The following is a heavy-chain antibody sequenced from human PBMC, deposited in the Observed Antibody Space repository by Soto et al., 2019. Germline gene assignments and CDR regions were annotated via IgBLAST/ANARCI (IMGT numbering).Heavy chain of an antibody. Sequence: GASVKVSCKVSGYTLTELSMHWVRQAPGKGLEWMEGFDPEDGETIYAQKFQGRVTMTEDTSTDTAYMELSSLRSEDTAVYYCATGVGYDYVWGSYRSKRYYYYGMDVWGQGTTVTVSS. J-gene: IGHJ6*02. CDR2: FDPEDGET. V-gene: IGHV1-24*01. CDR1: GYTLTELS. CDR3: ATGVGYDYVWGSYRSKRYYYYGMDV. D-gene: IGHD3-16*02.